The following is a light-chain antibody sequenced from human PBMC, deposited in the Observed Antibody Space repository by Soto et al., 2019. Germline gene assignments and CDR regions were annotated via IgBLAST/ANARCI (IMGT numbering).Light chain of an antibody. CDR1: QSVSSN. CDR2: GAS. CDR3: QQYNNWPPWT. J-gene: IGKJ1*01. V-gene: IGKV3-15*01. Sequence: EIVMTQSPATLSVSPGERATLSCRASQSVSSNLAWYQQKPGQAPRLLIYGASTRATGIPARFSGSGSGTEFTLTISSLQSEHFAVYYCQQYNNWPPWTFGQGTKVEIX.